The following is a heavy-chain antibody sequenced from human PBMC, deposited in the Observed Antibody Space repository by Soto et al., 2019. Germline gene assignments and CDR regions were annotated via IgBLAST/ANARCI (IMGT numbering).Heavy chain of an antibody. V-gene: IGHV3-73*01. CDR2: IRSKANSYAT. Sequence: EVQLVESGGGLVQPGGSLKLSCAASGFTFSGSAMHWVRQASGKGLEWVGRIRSKANSYATAYAASVKGRFTISRDDSKNTAYLQMNSLKTEDTAVYYCTSPRGHYGSGGYYNEVVDYWGQGTLVTVSS. CDR3: TSPRGHYGSGGYYNEVVDY. CDR1: GFTFSGSA. D-gene: IGHD3-10*01. J-gene: IGHJ4*02.